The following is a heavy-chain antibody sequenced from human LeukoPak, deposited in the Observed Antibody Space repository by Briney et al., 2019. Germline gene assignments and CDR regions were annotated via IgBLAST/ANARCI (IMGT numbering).Heavy chain of an antibody. CDR2: INPNSGGT. CDR1: GYTFTSYY. J-gene: IGHJ3*02. V-gene: IGHV1-2*02. CDR3: ARDHSRVNAFDI. Sequence: ASVKVSCKASGYTFTSYYIHWVRQAPGQGLEWMGWINPNSGGTNYAQKFQGRVTMTRDTSISTAYMELSRLRSDDTAVYYCARDHSRVNAFDIWGQGTMVTVSS.